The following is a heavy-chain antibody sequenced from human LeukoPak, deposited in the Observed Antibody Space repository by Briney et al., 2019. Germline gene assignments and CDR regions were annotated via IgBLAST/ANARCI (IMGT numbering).Heavy chain of an antibody. CDR2: IYYSGST. CDR1: GGSISSSSYY. D-gene: IGHD3-3*01. Sequence: SETLSLTCTVSGGSISSSSYYWGWIRQPPGKGLEWIGSIYYSGSTYYNPSLKSRVTISVDTSKNQFSLKLSSVTAADTAVYYCARHIQEWLLSIDYWGQGTLVTVSS. CDR3: ARHIQEWLLSIDY. J-gene: IGHJ4*02. V-gene: IGHV4-39*01.